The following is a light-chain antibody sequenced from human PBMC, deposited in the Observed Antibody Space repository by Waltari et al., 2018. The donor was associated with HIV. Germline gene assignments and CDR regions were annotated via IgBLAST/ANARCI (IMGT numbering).Light chain of an antibody. CDR1: SSDVGGSNF. CDR3: SSYTSSSTLV. Sequence: QSALTQPASVSGSPRQSLTIYCTGTSSDVGGSNFVSWYQQHTGQAPKLMIYEVSNRPSGVSNRFSGSKSGNTASLTISGLQAEDEADYYCSSYTSSSTLVFGGGTKLTVL. CDR2: EVS. J-gene: IGLJ3*02. V-gene: IGLV2-14*01.